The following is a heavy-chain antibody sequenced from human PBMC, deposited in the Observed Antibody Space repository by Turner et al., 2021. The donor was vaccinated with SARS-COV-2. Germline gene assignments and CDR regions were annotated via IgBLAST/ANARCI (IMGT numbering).Heavy chain of an antibody. J-gene: IGHJ4*02. D-gene: IGHD3-10*01. CDR2: IYSGGST. CDR3: ARDYGEFFFDY. V-gene: IGHV3-53*04. Sequence: EVQLVESGGGLVKPGGSLRLSCAASGFTVSSNYMSWVRQAPGKGLEWVSVIYSGGSTFYADSVKGRFTISRHNSKNTLYLQMNSLRAEDTAVYYCARDYGEFFFDYWGQGTLVTVSS. CDR1: GFTVSSNY.